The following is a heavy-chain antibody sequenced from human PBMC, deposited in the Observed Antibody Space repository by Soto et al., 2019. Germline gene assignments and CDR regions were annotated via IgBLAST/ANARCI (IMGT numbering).Heavy chain of an antibody. CDR2: ISYDGSNK. CDR1: GFTFSSYA. Sequence: PGGSLRLSCAASGFTFSSYAMHWVRQAPGKGLEWVAVISYDGSNKYYADSVKGRFTISRDNSKNTLYLQMNSLRAEDTAVYYCARELVLNYWGQGTLVTVSS. D-gene: IGHD3-10*01. V-gene: IGHV3-30-3*01. CDR3: ARELVLNY. J-gene: IGHJ4*02.